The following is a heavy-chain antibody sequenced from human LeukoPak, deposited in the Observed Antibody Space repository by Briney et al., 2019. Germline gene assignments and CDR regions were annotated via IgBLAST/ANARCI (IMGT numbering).Heavy chain of an antibody. CDR1: GGTFSSYA. CDR3: ARDQRSMITFGGVIVDDAFDI. J-gene: IGHJ3*02. D-gene: IGHD3-16*02. Sequence: SVKVSCKASGGTFSSYAISWVRQAPGQGLEWMGGIIPIFGTANCAQKFQGRVTITADESTSTAYMELSSLRSEDTAVYYCARDQRSMITFGGVIVDDAFDIWGQGTMVTVSS. V-gene: IGHV1-69*01. CDR2: IIPIFGTA.